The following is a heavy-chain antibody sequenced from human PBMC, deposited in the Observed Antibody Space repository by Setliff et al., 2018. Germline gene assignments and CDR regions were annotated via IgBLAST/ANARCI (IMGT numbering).Heavy chain of an antibody. CDR1: GYTFTSYG. J-gene: IGHJ6*03. D-gene: IGHD1-26*01. CDR2: ISAYNGNA. V-gene: IGHV1-18*01. Sequence: GASVKVSCKASGYTFTSYGISWVRQAPGQGLEWMGWISAYNGNANYAQKLQGRLTMTTDTSTSTAYMELRSLRSDDTAVYYCAREGVHTRSSTDYHYYMDVWGRGTTVTVSS. CDR3: AREGVHTRSSTDYHYYMDV.